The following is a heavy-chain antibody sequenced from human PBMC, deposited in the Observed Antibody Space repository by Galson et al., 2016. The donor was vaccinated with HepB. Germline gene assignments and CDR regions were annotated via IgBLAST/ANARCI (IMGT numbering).Heavy chain of an antibody. Sequence: SLRLSCAASGFTFSSYAMSWVRQAPGKGLEWVSAISGSGGSTYYADSVKGRFTISRDNAKNMLYLQMNSLRAGDTAVYYCAGSIGATAPFDYWGQGTLVAVSS. CDR3: AGSIGATAPFDY. CDR1: GFTFSSYA. CDR2: ISGSGGST. V-gene: IGHV3-23*01. D-gene: IGHD6-13*01. J-gene: IGHJ4*02.